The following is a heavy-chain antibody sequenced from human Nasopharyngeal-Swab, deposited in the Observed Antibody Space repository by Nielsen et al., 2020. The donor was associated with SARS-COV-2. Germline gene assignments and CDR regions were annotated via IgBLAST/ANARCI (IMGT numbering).Heavy chain of an antibody. J-gene: IGHJ4*02. Sequence: SETLSLTCAVYGGSFSGYYWSWIRQPPGKGLEWIGEINHSGSTNYNPSLKSRVTISVDTSKNQFSLKLSSVTAADTAVYYCARGGIPTGDLPTEYYFDYWGQGTLVTVPS. CDR1: GGSFSGYY. CDR3: ARGGIPTGDLPTEYYFDY. V-gene: IGHV4-34*01. D-gene: IGHD7-27*01. CDR2: INHSGST.